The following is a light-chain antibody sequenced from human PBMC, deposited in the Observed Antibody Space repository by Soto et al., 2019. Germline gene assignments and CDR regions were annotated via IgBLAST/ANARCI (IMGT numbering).Light chain of an antibody. Sequence: QSALTQPPSASGSPGQSVTISCTGTSSDIGGYYAVSWYLQHPGKAPKLILYEVTKRPSGVPDRFSGSKSGNTASLTVSGLQAEDEGDYYCSSYAGSNKFLVFGGGTKVTVL. CDR3: SSYAGSNKFLV. V-gene: IGLV2-8*01. J-gene: IGLJ3*02. CDR1: SSDIGGYYA. CDR2: EVT.